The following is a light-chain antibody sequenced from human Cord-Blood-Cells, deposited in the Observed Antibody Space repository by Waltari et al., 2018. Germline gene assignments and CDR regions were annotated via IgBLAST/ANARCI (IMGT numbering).Light chain of an antibody. CDR2: RNN. Sequence: QSVLTQPPSASGTPGQRVTISCSGSSSNIGRNYVYWYQQLPGTAPKLHIYRNNQRPSGVPDRFSGTKSGTSAPLAISGLRSEDEADYYCAAWDDSLSGWVFGGGTKLTVL. J-gene: IGLJ3*02. CDR3: AAWDDSLSGWV. CDR1: SSNIGRNY. V-gene: IGLV1-47*01.